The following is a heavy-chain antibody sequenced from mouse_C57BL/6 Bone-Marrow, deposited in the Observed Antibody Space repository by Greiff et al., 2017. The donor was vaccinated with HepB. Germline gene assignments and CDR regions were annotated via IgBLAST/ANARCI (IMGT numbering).Heavy chain of an antibody. CDR3: ARHNSDYYGSSYDYAMDY. Sequence: EVQLVESGGGLVQPGGSLKLSCAASGFTFSDYYMYWVRQTPEKRLEWVAYISNGGGSTYYPDTVKGRFTISRDNAKNTLYLQMSRLKSEDTAMYYCARHNSDYYGSSYDYAMDYWGQGTSVTVSS. D-gene: IGHD1-1*01. J-gene: IGHJ4*01. V-gene: IGHV5-12*01. CDR2: ISNGGGST. CDR1: GFTFSDYY.